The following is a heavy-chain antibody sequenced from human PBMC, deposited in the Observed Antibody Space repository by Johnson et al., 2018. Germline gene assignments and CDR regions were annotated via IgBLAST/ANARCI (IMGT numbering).Heavy chain of an antibody. V-gene: IGHV5-51*01. Sequence: VQLVQSGAEVKKPGESLWISCQGSGYSFSDYWIGWVRQMPGKGLEWMGSIYAGDSDTIYNPSFAGQVTIAVDKFVSTAYLQGNSLQASDSAMYYLARPMGSCSGGSCYLDYWGQGTLVTVSS. CDR2: IYAGDSDT. CDR3: ARPMGSCSGGSCYLDY. CDR1: GYSFSDYW. D-gene: IGHD2-15*01. J-gene: IGHJ4*02.